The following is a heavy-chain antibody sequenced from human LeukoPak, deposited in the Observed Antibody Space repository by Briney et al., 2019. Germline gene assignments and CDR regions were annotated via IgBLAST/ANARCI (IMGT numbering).Heavy chain of an antibody. Sequence: SETLSLTCAVYGGSFSGYYWSWIRQPPGKGLEWIGEINHSGSTNYNPSLKSRVTISVDTSKNQFSLKLSSVTAADTAVYYCAGSPNPPPDVLWFGELSPRWYYYYGMDVWGQGTTVTVSS. D-gene: IGHD3-10*01. V-gene: IGHV4-34*01. J-gene: IGHJ6*02. CDR3: AGSPNPPPDVLWFGELSPRWYYYYGMDV. CDR1: GGSFSGYY. CDR2: INHSGST.